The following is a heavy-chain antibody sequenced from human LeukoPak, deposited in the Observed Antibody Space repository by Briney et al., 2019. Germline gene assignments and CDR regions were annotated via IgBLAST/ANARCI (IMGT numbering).Heavy chain of an antibody. CDR2: ISAYNGNT. CDR3: ARDSRNIAVAGGFDY. V-gene: IGHV1-18*01. J-gene: IGHJ4*02. CDR1: GYTFTSYG. D-gene: IGHD2-15*01. Sequence: GSVKVSCKASGYTFTSYGISWVRQAPGQGLEWMGWISAYNGNTNYAQKLQGRVTMTTDTSTSTAYMELRSLRSDDTAVYYCARDSRNIAVAGGFDYWGQGTLVTVSS.